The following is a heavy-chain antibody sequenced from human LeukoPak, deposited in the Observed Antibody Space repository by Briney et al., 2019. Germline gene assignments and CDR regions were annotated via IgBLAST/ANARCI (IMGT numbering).Heavy chain of an antibody. CDR2: IIPNSGGT. D-gene: IGHD3-10*01. V-gene: IGHV1-8*03. CDR1: GGTFRSYA. J-gene: IGHJ5*02. Sequence: EASVKVSCKASGGTFRSYAISWVRQAPGQGLEWMGGIIPNSGGTNYAQKFQGRVTITRNTSISTAYMELSRLRSDDTAVYYCARTVGVGDTYYYDPWGQGTLVTVSS. CDR3: ARTVGVGDTYYYDP.